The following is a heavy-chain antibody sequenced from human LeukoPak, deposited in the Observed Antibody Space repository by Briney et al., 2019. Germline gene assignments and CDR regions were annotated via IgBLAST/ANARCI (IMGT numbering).Heavy chain of an antibody. D-gene: IGHD3-10*01. CDR2: IYYSGST. J-gene: IGHJ6*03. Sequence: SETLSLTCTVSGGSISSYYWSWIRQPPGKGLEWIGYIYYSGSTNYNPSLKSRVTISVDTSKNQFSLKLSSVTAADTAVYYCARDKRERSGRNYYYYMDVWGKGTTVTVSS. CDR1: GGSISSYY. V-gene: IGHV4-59*01. CDR3: ARDKRERSGRNYYYYMDV.